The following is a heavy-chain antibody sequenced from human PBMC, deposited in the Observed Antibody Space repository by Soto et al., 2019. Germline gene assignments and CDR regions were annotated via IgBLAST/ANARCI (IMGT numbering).Heavy chain of an antibody. CDR3: AREVGYNYGWFDP. CDR1: GFTFSNYA. V-gene: IGHV3-30*04. Sequence: QVQLVESGGGVVQPGRSLKLSCAASGFTFSNYAMHWVRQAPGKGLEWVALISYDGRKEYYADSVKGRFTISRDSSSNTQYLQMNSLRPEDTAVYYCAREVGYNYGWFDPWGQGTLVTVSS. D-gene: IGHD5-12*01. J-gene: IGHJ5*02. CDR2: ISYDGRKE.